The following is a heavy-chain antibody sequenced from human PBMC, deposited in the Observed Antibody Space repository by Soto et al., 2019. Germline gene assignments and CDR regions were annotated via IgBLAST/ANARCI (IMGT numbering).Heavy chain of an antibody. CDR2: IYYSGST. J-gene: IGHJ3*02. CDR3: ARYTGPALHLGI. Sequence: KPSETLSLTCTVSGGSISSGDYYWSWIRQPPGKGLEWIGYIYYSGSTYYNPSLKSRVTISVDTSKNQFSLKLSSVTAADTAVYYCARYTGPALHLGIWGQGTMVTVSS. V-gene: IGHV4-30-4*01. CDR1: GGSISSGDYY. D-gene: IGHD1-20*01.